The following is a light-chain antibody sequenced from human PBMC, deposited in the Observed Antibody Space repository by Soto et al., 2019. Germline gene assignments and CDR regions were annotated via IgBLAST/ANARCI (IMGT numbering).Light chain of an antibody. CDR3: QQFKDYVWT. CDR1: QIVDTS. Sequence: DIQMTQSPSSLSASVGDRVTVTCRTSQIVDTSLNWYQQKPGKAPKLLIYAAPSLQSGVPSRLSGSGSATFFTLTIHNLQPEDFATYYCQQFKDYVWTFGQGTKVDIK. J-gene: IGKJ1*01. CDR2: AAP. V-gene: IGKV1-39*01.